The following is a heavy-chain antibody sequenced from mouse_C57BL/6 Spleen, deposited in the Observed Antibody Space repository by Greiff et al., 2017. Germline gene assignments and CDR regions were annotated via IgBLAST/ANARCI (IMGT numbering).Heavy chain of an antibody. D-gene: IGHD4-1*02. CDR1: GYAFSSSW. CDR3: ARSSTGNFDY. CDR2: IYPGDGDT. Sequence: VQGVESGPELVKPGASVKISCKASGYAFSSSWMNWVKQRPGKGLEWIGRIYPGDGDTNYNGKFKGKATLTADKSSSTAYMQLSSLTSEDSAVYFCARSSTGNFDYWGQGTTLTVSS. V-gene: IGHV1-82*01. J-gene: IGHJ2*01.